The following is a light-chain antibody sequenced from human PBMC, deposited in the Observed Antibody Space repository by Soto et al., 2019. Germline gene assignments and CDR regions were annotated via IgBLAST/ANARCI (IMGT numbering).Light chain of an antibody. J-gene: IGKJ1*01. CDR1: QSVGSY. Sequence: ETVLTQSPATLSLSPGEGATLSCRASQSVGSYLAWYQQKPGQAPRLLIYDASNRASGIPARFSGSGSGTDFTLTISSLVPEDFAVYYCQQRSDWPPWTFGQGTKVEIK. CDR3: QQRSDWPPWT. CDR2: DAS. V-gene: IGKV3-11*01.